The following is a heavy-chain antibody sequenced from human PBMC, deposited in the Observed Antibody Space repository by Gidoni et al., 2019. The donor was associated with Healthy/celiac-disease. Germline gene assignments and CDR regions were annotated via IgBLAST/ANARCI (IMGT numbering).Heavy chain of an antibody. J-gene: IGHJ4*02. V-gene: IGHV3-23*01. D-gene: IGHD3-10*01. Sequence: EVQLLESGGGLVQPGGSLRLSCAASGFTFSSYAMSWVRQAPGKGLEWVPAISGSGGSTYYADSVKGRFTISRDNSKNTLYLQMNSLRAEDTAVYYCAKDAEGVIPIRYYFDYWGQGTLVTVSS. CDR1: GFTFSSYA. CDR3: AKDAEGVIPIRYYFDY. CDR2: ISGSGGST.